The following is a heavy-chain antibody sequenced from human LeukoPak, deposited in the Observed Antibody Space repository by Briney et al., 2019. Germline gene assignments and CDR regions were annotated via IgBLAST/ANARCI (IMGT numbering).Heavy chain of an antibody. J-gene: IGHJ4*02. CDR2: INHSGST. D-gene: IGHD2-15*01. CDR1: GGAFSGYY. CDR3: ARGSSGGSCYRL. V-gene: IGHV4-34*01. Sequence: SETLSLTCAVYGGAFSGYYWSWIRQPPGKGLEWIGEINHSGSTNYNPSLKSRVTISVDTSKNQFSLKLSSVTAADTAVYYCARGSSGGSCYRLWGQGTLVTVSS.